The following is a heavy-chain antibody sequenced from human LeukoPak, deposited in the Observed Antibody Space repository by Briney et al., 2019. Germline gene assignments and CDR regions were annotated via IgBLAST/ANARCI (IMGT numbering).Heavy chain of an antibody. CDR2: IYWDDDK. D-gene: IGHD6-13*01. CDR1: GFSLSTSGVG. J-gene: IGHJ4*02. V-gene: IGHV2-5*02. Sequence: SGPTLVNPTQTLTLTCTFSGFSLSTSGVGVGWIRQPPGKALEWLALIYWDDDKRYSPSLKSRLTITKDTSNNQAVFTMTNKTXXXXXTXXXALHRXXXXXWYXXXDDYWGQGTLVTVSS. CDR3: ALHRXXXXXWYXXXDDY.